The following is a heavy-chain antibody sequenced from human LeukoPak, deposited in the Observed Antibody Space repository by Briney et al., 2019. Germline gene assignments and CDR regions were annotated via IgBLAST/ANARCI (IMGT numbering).Heavy chain of an antibody. V-gene: IGHV4-39*01. CDR2: FYYSGNT. Sequence: SETLSLTCTVSGGSISSYPYYWGWIRQPPGKGLEWIGSFYYSGNTYYNPSLKSRVTISVDTSKNQFSLKLSSVTAADTAVYYCARQRPQYYYYGMDVWGQGTTVTVSS. CDR1: GGSISSYPYY. J-gene: IGHJ6*02. CDR3: ARQRPQYYYYGMDV.